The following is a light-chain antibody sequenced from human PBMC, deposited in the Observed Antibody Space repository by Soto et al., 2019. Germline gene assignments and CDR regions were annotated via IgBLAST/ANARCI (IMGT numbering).Light chain of an antibody. J-gene: IGLJ3*02. V-gene: IGLV1-47*01. CDR1: SSNIGSNY. CDR3: VVWDDSLSVWV. Sequence: QSVLTQPPSASKTPGQRIIISCSGSSSNIGSNYVYWYQQLPGTAPKLLIYRNNQLPSGVPDRFSGSKSGTSASLAISGLRSEDEADYYCVVWDDSLSVWVFGGGTKLTVL. CDR2: RNN.